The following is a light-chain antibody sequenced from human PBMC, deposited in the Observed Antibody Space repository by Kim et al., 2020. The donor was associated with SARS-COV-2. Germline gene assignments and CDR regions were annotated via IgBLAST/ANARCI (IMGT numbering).Light chain of an antibody. CDR2: GVS. J-gene: IGKJ2*01. CDR3: QYYGRSLYT. V-gene: IGKV3-20*01. CDR1: QSVNNNY. Sequence: EVVLTQSPGTLSLSPGERATLSCRASQSVNNNYLAWYQQKPGQAPRLLIYGVSKRATGIPDRFSGSGSGTDFTLTISRLEPEDFVVYYCQYYGRSLYTFGQGTKVDIK.